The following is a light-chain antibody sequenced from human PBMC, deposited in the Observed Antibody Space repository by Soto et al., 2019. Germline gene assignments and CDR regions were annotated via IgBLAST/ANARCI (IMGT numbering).Light chain of an antibody. J-gene: IGKJ1*01. CDR1: QGISIY. CDR2: AAS. CDR3: YDITTWT. Sequence: IQMTHSPSSLTASVGDRVSITGRGSQGISIYLNWYQPKPGNAPKLLIYAASSSHSGVRSRFSGSGSETDFTLTIRSPQPEDFATYSCYDITTWTFGQGTKVDIK. V-gene: IGKV1-39*01.